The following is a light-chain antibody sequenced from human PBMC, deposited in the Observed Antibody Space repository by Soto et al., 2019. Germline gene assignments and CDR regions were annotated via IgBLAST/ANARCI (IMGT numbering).Light chain of an antibody. J-gene: IGLJ2*01. CDR2: DNN. CDR3: GTWDSSLSAVV. CDR1: SSNIGNNY. Sequence: QSVLTRPPSVSAAPRQKVTISCSGSSSNIGNNYVSWYQQFPGTAPKLLIYDNNKRPSGIPDRFSGSKSGTSATLDITGLQTGDEADYYCGTWDSSLSAVVFGGGTKVTVL. V-gene: IGLV1-51*01.